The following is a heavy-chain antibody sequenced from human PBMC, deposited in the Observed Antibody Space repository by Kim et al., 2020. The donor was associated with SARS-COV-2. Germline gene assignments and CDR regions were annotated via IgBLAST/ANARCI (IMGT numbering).Heavy chain of an antibody. CDR2: IYYSGST. CDR3: ARPVAVAGTGWFDP. CDR1: GGSISSSSYY. J-gene: IGHJ5*02. V-gene: IGHV4-39*01. D-gene: IGHD6-19*01. Sequence: SETLSLTCTVSGGSISSSSYYWGWIRQPPGKGLEWIGSIYYSGSTYYNPSLKSRVTISVDTSKNQFALKLSSVTAADTAVYYCARPVAVAGTGWFDPWGQGTLVTVSS.